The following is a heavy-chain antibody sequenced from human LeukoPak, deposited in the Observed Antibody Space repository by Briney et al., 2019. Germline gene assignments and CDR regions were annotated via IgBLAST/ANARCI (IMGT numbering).Heavy chain of an antibody. D-gene: IGHD3-22*01. CDR2: ITGSGSGT. J-gene: IGHJ4*02. CDR3: VKGRDYNDASAYYIGDF. Sequence: PGGSLRLSCAAAGFTFSTHAMIWVRQAPGKGPEWVSCITGSGSGTYYTVSVKGRFTISRENSNDTLYLQMNSLRAEDTAVYYCVKGRDYNDASAYYIGDFWGQGTLVTVSS. CDR1: GFTFSTHA. V-gene: IGHV3-23*01.